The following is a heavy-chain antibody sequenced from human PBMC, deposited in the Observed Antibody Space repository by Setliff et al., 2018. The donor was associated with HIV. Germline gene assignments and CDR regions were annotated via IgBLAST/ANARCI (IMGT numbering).Heavy chain of an antibody. CDR1: GGTFSNYA. V-gene: IGHV1-69*05. J-gene: IGHJ6*02. D-gene: IGHD1-7*01. Sequence: ASVKVSCKASGGTFSNYAISWVRQAPGQGLEWMGGILPIFGSINYAQKFQGRVTITTDESTSTAYMELSSLRSEDTAVYYCARVPNQELYFYGMDVWGQGTTVTVSS. CDR2: ILPIFGSI. CDR3: ARVPNQELYFYGMDV.